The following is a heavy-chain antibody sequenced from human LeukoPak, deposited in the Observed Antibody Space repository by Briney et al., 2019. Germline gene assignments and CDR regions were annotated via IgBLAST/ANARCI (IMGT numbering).Heavy chain of an antibody. Sequence: SGGSLRLSCAASGFTFSSYSMNWVRQAPGKGLEWVSSISSSSSYIYYADSVKGRFTISRDNAKNSLYLQMNSLRAEDTAVYYCARDATVTTPYFDYWSQGTLVTVSS. CDR3: ARDATVTTPYFDY. CDR1: GFTFSSYS. D-gene: IGHD4-17*01. CDR2: ISSSSSYI. V-gene: IGHV3-21*01. J-gene: IGHJ4*02.